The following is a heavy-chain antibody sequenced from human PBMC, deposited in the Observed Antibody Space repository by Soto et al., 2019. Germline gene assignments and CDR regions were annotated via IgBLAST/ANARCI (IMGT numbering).Heavy chain of an antibody. Sequence: SETLSLTCTVSGGSISSSSYYWGWIRQPPGKGLEWIGSIYYSGSTYYNPSLKSRVTISVDTSKNQFSLKLSSVTAADTAVYYCARHSYDFWSGYYAYYFDYWGQGTLVTVSS. V-gene: IGHV4-39*01. CDR3: ARHSYDFWSGYYAYYFDY. D-gene: IGHD3-3*01. J-gene: IGHJ4*02. CDR1: GGSISSSSYY. CDR2: IYYSGST.